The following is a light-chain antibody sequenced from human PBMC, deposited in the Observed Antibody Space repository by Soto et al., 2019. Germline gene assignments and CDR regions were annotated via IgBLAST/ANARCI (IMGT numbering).Light chain of an antibody. Sequence: QSALTQPASVSGSPGQSITISYTGTSSDVGGYNYVSWYQQHPGKAPKLMIYDVSNRPSGVPDRFSGSKSGNTASLTISGLQAEDEADYYCSSYTSSSTYVFGTGTKVTVL. V-gene: IGLV2-14*01. CDR1: SSDVGGYNY. CDR3: SSYTSSSTYV. J-gene: IGLJ1*01. CDR2: DVS.